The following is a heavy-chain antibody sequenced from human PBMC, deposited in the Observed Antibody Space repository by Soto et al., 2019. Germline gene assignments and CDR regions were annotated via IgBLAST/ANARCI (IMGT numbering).Heavy chain of an antibody. V-gene: IGHV1-46*01. CDR2: INPSGGST. CDR3: AAAAAGTLVPHYYYYGMDV. D-gene: IGHD6-13*01. CDR1: GYTFTSYY. Sequence: GASVKVSCKASGYTFTSYYMHWVRQAPGQGLEWMGIINPSGGSTSYAQKFQGRVTMTRDTSTSTVYMELSSLRSEDTAVYYCAAAAAGTLVPHYYYYGMDVWGQGTTVTVSS. J-gene: IGHJ6*02.